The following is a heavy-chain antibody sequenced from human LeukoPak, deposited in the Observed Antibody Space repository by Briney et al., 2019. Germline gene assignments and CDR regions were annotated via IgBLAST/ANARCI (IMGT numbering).Heavy chain of an antibody. CDR1: GFTFSSYL. Sequence: GGSLRLSCAASGFTFSSYLMHWARQAPGKGLVWVSRISSDGVSTTYADSVKGRFSISRDNAKNTLYLQMNSLRAEDTAVYYCASETYYYGSGSSYKHQVWGQGTLVTVSS. CDR2: ISSDGVST. V-gene: IGHV3-74*01. J-gene: IGHJ4*02. CDR3: ASETYYYGSGSSYKHQV. D-gene: IGHD3-10*01.